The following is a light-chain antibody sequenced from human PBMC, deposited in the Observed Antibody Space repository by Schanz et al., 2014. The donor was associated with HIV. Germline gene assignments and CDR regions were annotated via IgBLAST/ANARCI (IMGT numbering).Light chain of an antibody. J-gene: IGKJ1*01. CDR2: GAS. Sequence: DIQMTQSPSTLSASVGDIVTITCRASENINNHLAWYQQKPGSAPKLLIHGASTLENGVPSTFSGRGSGTAFTLTISSMQPDDFATYYCQHYSGFSGTFGLGTKVELK. CDR1: ENINNH. V-gene: IGKV1-5*01. CDR3: QHYSGFSGT.